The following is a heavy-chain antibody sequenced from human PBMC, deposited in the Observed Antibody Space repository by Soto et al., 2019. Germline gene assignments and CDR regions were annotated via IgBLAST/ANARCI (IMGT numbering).Heavy chain of an antibody. CDR1: GGSFSGYY. V-gene: IGHV4-34*01. CDR2: INHSGST. J-gene: IGHJ4*02. CDR3: ALYCSGGSCYSGTFDY. D-gene: IGHD2-15*01. Sequence: SETLSLTCAVYGGSFSGYYWSWIRQPPGKGLEWIGEINHSGSTNYNPSLKSRVTLSVDTSKNQFSLKLSSVTAADTAVYYCALYCSGGSCYSGTFDYWGQGTLVTVSS.